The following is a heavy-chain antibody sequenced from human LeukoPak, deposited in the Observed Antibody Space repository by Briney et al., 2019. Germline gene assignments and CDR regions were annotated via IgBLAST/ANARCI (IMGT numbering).Heavy chain of an antibody. CDR2: IYYSGST. CDR1: GGSISSSSYY. Sequence: SETLSLTCTVPGGSISSSSYYWGWIRQPPGKGLEWIGSIYYSGSTYYNPSLKSRFTISVDTSKNQFSLKLSSVTAADTAVYYCARPSIAVAGTAFDYWGQGTLVTVSS. V-gene: IGHV4-39*01. J-gene: IGHJ4*02. D-gene: IGHD6-19*01. CDR3: ARPSIAVAGTAFDY.